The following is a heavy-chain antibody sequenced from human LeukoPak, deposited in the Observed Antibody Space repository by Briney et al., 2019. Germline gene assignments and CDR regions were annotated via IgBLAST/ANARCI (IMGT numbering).Heavy chain of an antibody. CDR1: GYTFTGYY. D-gene: IGHD3-10*01. CDR3: ARDRELLWFGEAYYYMDV. J-gene: IGHJ6*03. CDR2: INPNSGGT. V-gene: IGHV1-2*02. Sequence: ASVKVSCKASGYTFTGYYMHWVRQAPGQGLEWMGWINPNSGGTNYAQKFQGRVTMTRDTSISTAYMELSRLRSDDTAVYYCARDRELLWFGEAYYYMDVWGKGTTVTISS.